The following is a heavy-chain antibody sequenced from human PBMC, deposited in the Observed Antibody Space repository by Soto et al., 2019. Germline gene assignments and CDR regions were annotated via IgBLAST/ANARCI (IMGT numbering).Heavy chain of an antibody. CDR1: GGSFSGYY. Sequence: SETLSLTCAVYGGSFSGYYWSWIRQPPGKGLEWIGEINHSGSTNYNPSLKSRVTISVDTSKNQFSLKLSSVTAADTAVYYCARGLGLLWFGELFSSTSTWFDYWGQGTLVT. V-gene: IGHV4-34*01. D-gene: IGHD3-10*01. CDR3: ARGLGLLWFGELFSSTSTWFDY. CDR2: INHSGST. J-gene: IGHJ4*02.